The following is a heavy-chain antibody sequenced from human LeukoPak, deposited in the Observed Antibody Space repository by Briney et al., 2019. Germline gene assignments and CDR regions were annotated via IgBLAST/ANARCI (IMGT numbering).Heavy chain of an antibody. CDR2: ISGSGGST. V-gene: IGHV3-23*01. D-gene: IGHD6-19*01. CDR3: AKDLVKRSSGWYREPTFDY. J-gene: IGHJ4*02. CDR1: GFTFSSYA. Sequence: PGGSLRLSCVASGFTFSSYAMGWVRQAPGKGLEWVSAISGSGGSTYYADSVKGRFTISRDNSKNTLYLQMNSLRAEDTAVYYCAKDLVKRSSGWYREPTFDYWGQGTLVTVSS.